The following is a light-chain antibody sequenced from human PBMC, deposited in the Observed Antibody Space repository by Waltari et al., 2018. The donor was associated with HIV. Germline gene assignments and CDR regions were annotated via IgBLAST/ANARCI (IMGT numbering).Light chain of an antibody. CDR2: DNT. CDR3: GTWDRTLGGGV. V-gene: IGLV1-51*01. J-gene: IGLJ3*02. Sequence: QSVFKPPPSVSAAPGQKVTISCSRSSSNIGNDSVSWYQHVPGAAPRLLIYDNTKRPSVIPDRFSGAKSGTSATLAITGLQTGDEADYYCGTWDRTLGGGVFGGGTKLTVL. CDR1: SSNIGNDS.